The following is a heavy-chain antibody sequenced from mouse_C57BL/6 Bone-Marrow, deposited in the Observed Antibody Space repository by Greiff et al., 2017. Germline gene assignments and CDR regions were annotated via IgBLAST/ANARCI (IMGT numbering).Heavy chain of an antibody. Sequence: EVKVEESGGGLVQPGGSLKLSCAASGFTFSDYYMYWVRQTPEKRLEWVAYISNGGGSTYYPDTVKGRFTISRDNAKNTLYLQMSRLKSEDTAMYYCARHERLYFDVWGTGTTVTVSS. J-gene: IGHJ1*03. V-gene: IGHV5-12*01. D-gene: IGHD3-2*02. CDR2: ISNGGGST. CDR3: ARHERLYFDV. CDR1: GFTFSDYY.